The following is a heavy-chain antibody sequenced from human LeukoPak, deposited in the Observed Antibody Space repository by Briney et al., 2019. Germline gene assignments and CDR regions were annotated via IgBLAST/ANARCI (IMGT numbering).Heavy chain of an antibody. V-gene: IGHV4-39*01. CDR2: VYYSGST. D-gene: IGHD2-8*01. CDR3: ARHEWRDYFDF. J-gene: IGHJ4*02. Sequence: SETLSLTCSVSSGSISSSNSYWGWIRQPPGERLEWIGSVYYSGSTYYNPSLKSRVAISVDTSKKQFSLKLSSVTAADTAVYYCARHEWRDYFDFWGQGTLATVPS. CDR1: SGSISSSNSY.